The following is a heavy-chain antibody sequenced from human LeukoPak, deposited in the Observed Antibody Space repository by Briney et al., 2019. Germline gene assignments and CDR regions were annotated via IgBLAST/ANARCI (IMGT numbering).Heavy chain of an antibody. Sequence: GGSLRLSCEASGFSFSDHWMGWVRQAPGKGLECVANIKHDGSGKEYVVSVKGRFTISRDNAKNSVYLEMSSLRAEDTAVYYCAKWRWRQSEYEDWGQGTLVTVSS. D-gene: IGHD5-24*01. V-gene: IGHV3-7*01. CDR3: AKWRWRQSEYED. J-gene: IGHJ4*02. CDR1: GFSFSDHW. CDR2: IKHDGSGK.